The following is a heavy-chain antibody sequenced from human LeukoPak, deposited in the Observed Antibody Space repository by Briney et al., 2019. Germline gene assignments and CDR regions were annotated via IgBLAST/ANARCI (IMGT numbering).Heavy chain of an antibody. V-gene: IGHV3-48*03. D-gene: IGHD3-10*01. CDR1: GFTFSSYE. CDR3: ARVRSLPDGSGAH. Sequence: GGSLRLSCAASGFTFSSYEMNWVRQAPGKGLEWVSYISSSGSTIYYADSVKGRFTISRDNAKNSLYLQMNSLRAEDTAVYYCARVRSLPDGSGAHWGQGTLVTVSS. J-gene: IGHJ4*02. CDR2: ISSSGSTI.